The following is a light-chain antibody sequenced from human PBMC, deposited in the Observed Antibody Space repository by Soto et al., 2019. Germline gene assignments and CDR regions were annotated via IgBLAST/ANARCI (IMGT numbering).Light chain of an antibody. J-gene: IGLJ2*01. CDR3: SSYAGSNNFVL. CDR1: SSNIGAGYD. Sequence: QSVLTQPPSVSGAPGQRVTISCTGSSSNIGAGYDVHWYRQLPGTAPKLLIYSNNNRPPGVSERFSGSKSGTSASLAITGLQAEDEADYYCSSYAGSNNFVLFGGGTKLTVL. CDR2: SNN. V-gene: IGLV1-40*01.